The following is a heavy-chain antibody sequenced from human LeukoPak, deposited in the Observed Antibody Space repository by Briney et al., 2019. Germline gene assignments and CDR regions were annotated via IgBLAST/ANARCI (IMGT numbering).Heavy chain of an antibody. D-gene: IGHD3-3*01. CDR3: AKDGAVHYDFWSGYYEPMPSGY. J-gene: IGHJ4*02. CDR2: ISSSGGST. V-gene: IGHV3-23*01. Sequence: GGSLRLSCAASGFTFSSYAMSWVRQAPGKGLEWVSAISSSGGSTYYADSVKGRFTISRDNSKNTLYLQMNSLRAEDTAVYYCAKDGAVHYDFWSGYYEPMPSGYWGQGTLVTVSS. CDR1: GFTFSSYA.